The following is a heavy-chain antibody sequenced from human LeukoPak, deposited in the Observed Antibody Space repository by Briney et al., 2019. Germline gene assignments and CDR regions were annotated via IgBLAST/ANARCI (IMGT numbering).Heavy chain of an antibody. V-gene: IGHV4-59*01. Sequence: SETLSLTCTVSGGSIGSYHWNWIRQPSGKGLEWIGIVFNNGGTKHNPSLKSRVAISVDTSKNQFALKLTSVSAADTAVYYCVASYGGYVLDYWGQGALVIVSS. D-gene: IGHD5-12*01. CDR3: VASYGGYVLDY. CDR1: GGSIGSYH. J-gene: IGHJ4*02. CDR2: VFNNGGT.